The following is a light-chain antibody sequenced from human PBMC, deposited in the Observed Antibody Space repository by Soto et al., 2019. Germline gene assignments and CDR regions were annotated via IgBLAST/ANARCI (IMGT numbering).Light chain of an antibody. J-gene: IGLJ1*01. Sequence: QSVLTQPPSASGSPGQSATISCTGTSSDVGGYNYVSWYQQHPDKAPKLMIYEVSKRPSGVPDRFSGSKSGNTASLTVSGLQAEDEADSYCSSYAGSNNFVFGTGTKLTVL. V-gene: IGLV2-8*01. CDR2: EVS. CDR1: SSDVGGYNY. CDR3: SSYAGSNNFV.